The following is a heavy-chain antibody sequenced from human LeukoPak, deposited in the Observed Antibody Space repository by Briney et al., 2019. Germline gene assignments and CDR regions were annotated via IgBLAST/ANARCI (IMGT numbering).Heavy chain of an antibody. CDR2: IDPGDSET. V-gene: IGHV5-51*01. CDR1: GYSFTSYW. D-gene: IGHD1-14*01. CDR3: ARRSDAPEVFDY. J-gene: IGHJ4*02. Sequence: GESLKISCKGPGYSFTSYWIGWVRQMSGKGLEWMGIIDPGDSETRCSPSFQGQVTISADKSISTAYLQWSSLKASDTAMYYCARRSDAPEVFDYWGQGAPVTVSS.